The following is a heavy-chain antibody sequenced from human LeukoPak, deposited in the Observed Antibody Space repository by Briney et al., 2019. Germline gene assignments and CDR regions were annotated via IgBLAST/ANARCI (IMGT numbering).Heavy chain of an antibody. V-gene: IGHV3-21*01. CDR1: GFTFSSYS. CDR3: ARYGALDY. J-gene: IGHJ4*02. D-gene: IGHD4-17*01. CDR2: ISSGSSYI. Sequence: GGSLRLSCAASGFTFSSYSMNWVRQAPGKGLEWVSSISSGSSYIYYADSVKDRFTISRDNAKNSLYLQMNSLRGEDTAVYYCARYGALDYWGQGTLVTVSS.